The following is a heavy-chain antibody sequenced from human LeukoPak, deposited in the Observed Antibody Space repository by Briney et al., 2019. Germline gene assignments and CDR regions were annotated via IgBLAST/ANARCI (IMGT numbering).Heavy chain of an antibody. J-gene: IGHJ4*02. CDR2: ISAYNGNT. V-gene: IGHV1-18*01. CDR1: GYTFTSYG. CDR3: ARELVLAARATINDY. D-gene: IGHD6-25*01. Sequence: ASVKVSCKASGYTFTSYGISWVRQAPGQGLEWMGWISAYNGNTNYAQKLQGRVTMTTDTSTSTAYMELRSLRSDDTAVYYCARELVLAARATINDYWGQGTLVTVSS.